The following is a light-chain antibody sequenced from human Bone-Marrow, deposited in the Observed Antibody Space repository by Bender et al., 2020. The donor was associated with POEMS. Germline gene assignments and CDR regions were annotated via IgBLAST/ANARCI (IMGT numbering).Light chain of an antibody. CDR1: STDVGGYDY. J-gene: IGLJ1*01. CDR2: EVN. V-gene: IGLV2-14*01. CDR3: CSYAGSSTYV. Sequence: QSALTQPASVSGSPGQSITISCTGRSTDVGGYDYVSWYQQHPGKAPKLIIYEVNNRPSGVSNRFSGSKSGNTASLTISGLQGEDEADYYCCSYAGSSTYVFGTGTKVTVL.